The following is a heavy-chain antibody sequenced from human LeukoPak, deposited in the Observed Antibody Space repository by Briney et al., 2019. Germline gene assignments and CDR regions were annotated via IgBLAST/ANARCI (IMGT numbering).Heavy chain of an antibody. V-gene: IGHV3-30*02. D-gene: IGHD3-10*01. Sequence: GGSLRLSCAATGFTFSNKAMHWVRQAPGKGLEWVAFIQYDGSNKYDADSVKGRFTISRDNSKNMLFLRMNSLRVEDTAVYYCAKEDGSFDVWGQGTMVTVSS. J-gene: IGHJ3*01. CDR2: IQYDGSNK. CDR3: AKEDGSFDV. CDR1: GFTFSNKA.